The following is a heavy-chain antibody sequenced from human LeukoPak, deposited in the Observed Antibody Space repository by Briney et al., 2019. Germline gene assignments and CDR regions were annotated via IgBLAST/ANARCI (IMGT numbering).Heavy chain of an antibody. CDR3: VKGTGAAAGHFLDYGMDV. V-gene: IGHV3-9*01. CDR1: GFTFDHYA. J-gene: IGHJ6*02. CDR2: ITWKGENK. D-gene: IGHD6-13*01. Sequence: GGSLRLSCEASGFTFDHYAMHWVRQAPGKGLEWVSGITWKGENKNYADSVKGRFTISRNNAKSSLDLQMNSLTTEDTALYYCVKGTGAAAGHFLDYGMDVWGQGTTVTVSS.